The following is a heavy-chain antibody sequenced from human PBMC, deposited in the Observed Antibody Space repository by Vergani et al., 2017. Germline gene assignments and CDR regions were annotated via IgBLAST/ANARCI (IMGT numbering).Heavy chain of an antibody. V-gene: IGHV3-30-3*01. D-gene: IGHD2-2*01. CDR3: ARDVLVPAAPYYYYYGMDV. CDR2: ISYDGSNK. J-gene: IGHJ6*02. CDR1: GFTFSSYA. Sequence: QVQLVESGGGVVQPGRSLRLSCAASGFTFSSYAMHWVRQAPGKGLEWVAVISYDGSNKYYADSVKGRFTISRDNSKNTLYLQMNSLRAEDTAVYYCARDVLVPAAPYYYYYGMDVWGQGTTVTVS.